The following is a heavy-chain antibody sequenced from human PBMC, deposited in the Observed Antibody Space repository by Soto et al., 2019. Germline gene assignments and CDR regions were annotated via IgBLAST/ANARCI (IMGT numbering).Heavy chain of an antibody. J-gene: IGHJ4*02. Sequence: PSETLSLTCTVSGGSISSSSYYWGWIRQPPGKGLEWIGSIYYSGSTYYNPSLKSRVTISVDTSKNQFSLKLSSVTAADTAVYYCARHVLEDYDSSGYYPPFDYWGQGTMVTVS. CDR2: IYYSGST. D-gene: IGHD3-22*01. CDR3: ARHVLEDYDSSGYYPPFDY. CDR1: GGSISSSSYY. V-gene: IGHV4-39*01.